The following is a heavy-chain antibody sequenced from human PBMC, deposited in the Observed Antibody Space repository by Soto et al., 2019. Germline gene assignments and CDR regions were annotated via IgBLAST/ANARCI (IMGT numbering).Heavy chain of an antibody. CDR1: GDSISGYY. J-gene: IGHJ4*02. CDR2: VYYSGST. CDR3: AILTYDFWSGYYTFDY. D-gene: IGHD3-3*01. Sequence: SETLSLTCTVSGDSISGYYWSWIRQPPWKGLEWIGYVYYSGSTNYNPSLTSRVTISVDMSKNQFSLKLSSVTAADTAVYYCAILTYDFWSGYYTFDYWGQGTLVTVSS. V-gene: IGHV4-59*01.